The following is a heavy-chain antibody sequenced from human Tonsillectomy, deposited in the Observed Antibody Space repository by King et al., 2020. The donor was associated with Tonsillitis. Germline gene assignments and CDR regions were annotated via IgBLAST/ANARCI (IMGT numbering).Heavy chain of an antibody. CDR1: GGSFSAYY. CDR3: ARGGYYYDSSGQLDAFDM. V-gene: IGHV4-34*01. D-gene: IGHD3-22*01. J-gene: IGHJ3*02. Sequence: HVKLPQWGAGLLKPSETLSLTCAVYGGSFSAYYWSWIRQPPGGGLDWIGEINHSGSTHYNPSLKSRVTISVDTSKNQFSLKLTSVTAADTAVYYCARGGYYYDSSGQLDAFDMWGQGTMVTVSS. CDR2: INHSGST.